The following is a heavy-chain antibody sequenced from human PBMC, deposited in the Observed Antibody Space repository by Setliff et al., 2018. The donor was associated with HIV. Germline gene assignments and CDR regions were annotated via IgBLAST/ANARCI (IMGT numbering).Heavy chain of an antibody. J-gene: IGHJ4*02. D-gene: IGHD3-22*01. V-gene: IGHV4-4*07. Sequence: SETLSLTCTVSGGSISSYYWSWIRQPAGKGLEWIGRIYSTGSINYNPSLRSGVTMSVDRSKNSFSLEVTSVTAADTAIYYCARDPGRDYYDTSGDFDYWGLGTLVTVSS. CDR1: GGSISSYY. CDR3: ARDPGRDYYDTSGDFDY. CDR2: IYSTGSI.